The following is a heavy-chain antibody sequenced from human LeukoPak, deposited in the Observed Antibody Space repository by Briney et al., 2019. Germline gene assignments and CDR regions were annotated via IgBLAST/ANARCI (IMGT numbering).Heavy chain of an antibody. CDR3: AREDHSNYNY. V-gene: IGHV3-7*01. CDR2: IKQDGGET. D-gene: IGHD4-11*01. CDR1: GFTFSSYA. J-gene: IGHJ4*02. Sequence: GGSLRLSCAASGFTFSSYAMLWVRQAPGKGLEWVANIKQDGGETFYVDSVKGRFTISRDNAKNSLYLQMNSLRAEDTAVYYCAREDHSNYNYWGQGTLVTVSS.